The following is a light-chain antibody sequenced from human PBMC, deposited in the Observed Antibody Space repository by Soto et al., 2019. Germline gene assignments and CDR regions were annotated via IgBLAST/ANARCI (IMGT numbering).Light chain of an antibody. Sequence: SVLTQSPGTLSLSPGERATLSCRASQSVTDNYLAWFQQKPGQAPRLLIYDASSRATGIPDRFSGSGSGTDFTLTISRLEPEDFAVYYCQQCGSSPPTFGQGTKVDIK. CDR3: QQCGSSPPT. CDR2: DAS. V-gene: IGKV3-20*01. CDR1: QSVTDNY. J-gene: IGKJ1*01.